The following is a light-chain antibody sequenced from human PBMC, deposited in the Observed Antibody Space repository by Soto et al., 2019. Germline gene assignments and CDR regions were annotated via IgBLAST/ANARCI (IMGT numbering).Light chain of an antibody. CDR1: QDISRW. CDR3: QQANSFPLT. Sequence: DLQMTQSPSSVSASVGDRATITCRASQDISRWLVWYQQKPGKVPKLLIYGAYSLQSGVPSRFSGSGSGTDFTLTISSLQPEDFATYYCQQANSFPLTFGGGTKVELK. CDR2: GAY. V-gene: IGKV1-12*01. J-gene: IGKJ4*01.